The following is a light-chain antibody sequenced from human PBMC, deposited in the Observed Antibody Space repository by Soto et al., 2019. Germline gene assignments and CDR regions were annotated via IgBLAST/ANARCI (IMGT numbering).Light chain of an antibody. CDR3: QQYNDWRT. J-gene: IGKJ1*01. CDR2: DAS. CDR1: QSISSK. Sequence: EVVMTQSPATLSVSPGERATLSCRASQSISSKLAWYQQKPGQAPRLLIYDASTRATGVPARFSGSGSGTEFSLTITSLQFEDFAVYYCQQYNDWRTFGQGTKVEI. V-gene: IGKV3-15*01.